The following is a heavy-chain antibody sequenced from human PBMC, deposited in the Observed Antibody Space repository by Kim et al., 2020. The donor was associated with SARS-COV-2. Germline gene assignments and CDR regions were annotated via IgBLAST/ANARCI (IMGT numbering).Heavy chain of an antibody. Sequence: SETLSLTCTVSGGSISSYYWSWIRQPPGKGLEWIGYIYSSGSTNYNPSLKSRVTISVETSKNQFSLKLSSVTAADTAVYYCARTSYDLLTGYYTHFDYWGQGTLVTVSS. CDR2: IYSSGST. CDR1: GGSISSYY. V-gene: IGHV4-59*13. D-gene: IGHD3-9*01. J-gene: IGHJ4*02. CDR3: ARTSYDLLTGYYTHFDY.